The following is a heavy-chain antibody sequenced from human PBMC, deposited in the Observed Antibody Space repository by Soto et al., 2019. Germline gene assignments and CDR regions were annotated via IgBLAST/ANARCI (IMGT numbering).Heavy chain of an antibody. CDR2: ISGSRGNT. Sequence: VGSLRLSCAAPGFTFNSYGMSWVRQAPGKGLEWVSAISGSRGNTYYADSVKGRFTISRDNSKNTPFLQMNSLRAEDTAVYYCANEPDQWLVHFDYWGQGTLVTVSS. D-gene: IGHD6-19*01. V-gene: IGHV3-23*01. CDR3: ANEPDQWLVHFDY. J-gene: IGHJ4*02. CDR1: GFTFNSYG.